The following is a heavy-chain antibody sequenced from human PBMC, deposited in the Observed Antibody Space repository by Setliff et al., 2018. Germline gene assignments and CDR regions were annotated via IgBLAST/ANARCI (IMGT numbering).Heavy chain of an antibody. V-gene: IGHV1-2*02. CDR1: GYNFAESI. D-gene: IGHD1-26*01. CDR2: INPYPGDT. J-gene: IGHJ4*02. Sequence: GASVTVSCKASGYNFAESIVSWVRQAPGHGLEWMGWINPYPGDTDHAPKFQGRVTVTRDTSVTTAYMDLPRLTSDDTAVYYCVRAGMASVGRKGVFEYWGQGTLVTVSS. CDR3: VRAGMASVGRKGVFEY.